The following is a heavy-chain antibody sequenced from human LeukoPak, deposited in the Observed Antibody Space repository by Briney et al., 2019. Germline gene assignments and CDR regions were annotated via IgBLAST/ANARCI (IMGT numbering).Heavy chain of an antibody. V-gene: IGHV4-59*12. CDR1: GGSISSYY. Sequence: SETLSLTCTVSGGSISSYYWSWVRQPPGKGLEWIGYIYYSGSTNYKPSLKSRVTISVDTSKNQFSLKLTSVTAADTAVYYCTRNGAYNLEAWGQGTLVTVSS. D-gene: IGHD4-17*01. CDR3: TRNGAYNLEA. J-gene: IGHJ4*02. CDR2: IYYSGST.